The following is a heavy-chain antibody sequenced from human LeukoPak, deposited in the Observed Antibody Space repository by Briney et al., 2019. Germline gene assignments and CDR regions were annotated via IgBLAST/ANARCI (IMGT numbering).Heavy chain of an antibody. CDR1: GGSFSGYY. V-gene: IGHV4-34*01. CDR2: INRSGST. D-gene: IGHD1-26*01. Sequence: SETLSLTCAIYGGSFSGYYWSWIRQPPGRGLEWIGDINRSGSTTYNPSLKTRVTMSVDTSRNQFSLRLSSVTAADTAVYYCARDFAQGDFDYWGQGTLVTVSS. J-gene: IGHJ4*02. CDR3: ARDFAQGDFDY.